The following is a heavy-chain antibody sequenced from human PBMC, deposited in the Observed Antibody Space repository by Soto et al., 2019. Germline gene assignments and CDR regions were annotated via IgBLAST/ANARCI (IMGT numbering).Heavy chain of an antibody. J-gene: IGHJ6*02. CDR1: GYTFTSYD. V-gene: IGHV1-8*01. CDR2: MNPNSGNT. D-gene: IGHD3-9*01. CDR3: ARGGYDILTGYYNRYYYSGTDV. Sequence: QVQLVQSGAEVKKPGASVKVSCKASGYTFTSYDINWVRQATGQGREWMGWMNPNSGNTGYAQKVQGRVTMTRHTSISTVYMELSSLRSEDTAVYYCARGGYDILTGYYNRYYYSGTDVWAQGTTVIVSS.